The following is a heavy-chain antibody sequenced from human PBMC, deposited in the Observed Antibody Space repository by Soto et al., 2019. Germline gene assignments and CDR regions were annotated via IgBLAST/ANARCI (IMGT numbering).Heavy chain of an antibody. V-gene: IGHV3-30*18. CDR2: ISYDGSNK. CDR1: GFTFSSYG. CDR3: AKPYGDYLYFDY. D-gene: IGHD4-17*01. J-gene: IGHJ4*02. Sequence: LRLSCAASGFTFSSYGMHWVRQAPGKGLEWVAVISYDGSNKYYADSVKGRFTISRDNSKNTLYLQMNSLRAEDTAVYYCAKPYGDYLYFDYWGQGTLVTVSS.